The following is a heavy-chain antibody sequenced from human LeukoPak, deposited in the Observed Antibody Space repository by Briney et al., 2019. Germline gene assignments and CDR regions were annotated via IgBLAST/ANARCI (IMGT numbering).Heavy chain of an antibody. Sequence: WGSLSLSCEASGFTFSNHAIHWVRQAPGKGLEWVAVISYDGTKKYYADFVEGRFTISRDNSKNTLYLQMNSLRGEDTAVYYCARDWAAAGGFDSWGQGTRVTLSS. D-gene: IGHD6-13*01. CDR1: GFTFSNHA. CDR2: ISYDGTKK. V-gene: IGHV3-30-3*01. J-gene: IGHJ4*02. CDR3: ARDWAAAGGFDS.